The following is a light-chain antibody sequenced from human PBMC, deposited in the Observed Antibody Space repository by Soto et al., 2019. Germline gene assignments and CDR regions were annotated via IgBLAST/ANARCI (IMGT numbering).Light chain of an antibody. CDR1: NISAGDNH. J-gene: IGLJ1*01. CDR3: GTWDDSMFRVV. Sequence: QSVLTQPPSVSAAPGQRVTISCCGSNISAGDNHVTWYKQLPRPAPKPVIYAIDTRPSDLPGRFSGCKPRTSAKLVMTGLLPGAEGVYYCGTWDDSMFRVVFGPGTTGTVL. CDR2: AID. V-gene: IGLV1-51*01.